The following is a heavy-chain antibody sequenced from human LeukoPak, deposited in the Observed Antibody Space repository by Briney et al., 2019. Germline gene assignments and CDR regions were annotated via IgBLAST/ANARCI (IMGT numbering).Heavy chain of an antibody. CDR2: TNTDGSST. V-gene: IGHV3-74*01. J-gene: IGHJ4*02. D-gene: IGHD1-26*01. CDR3: ARASLYYPFDY. CDR1: GFTFSSYW. Sequence: PGGSLRLSCAASGFTFSSYWMHWVRHAPGKGLVWVSRTNTDGSSTSYADSVKGRFTISRDNAKNTLYLQMNSLRAEDTAVYYCARASLYYPFDYWGQGTLVTVSS.